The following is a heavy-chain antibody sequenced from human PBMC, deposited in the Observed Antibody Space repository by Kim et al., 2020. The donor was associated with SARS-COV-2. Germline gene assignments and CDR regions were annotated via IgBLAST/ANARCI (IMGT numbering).Heavy chain of an antibody. Sequence: ASVKVSCKASGYTFTTYAFHWVRQAPGQRLEWMGWIDADNGNTKYSQKFQGRVTITRDTSASTAYMELSSLRSEDTAVYYCARNEDFWGQGTLVTVSS. CDR1: GYTFTTYA. V-gene: IGHV1-3*01. CDR3: ARNEDF. J-gene: IGHJ4*02. CDR2: IDADNGNT.